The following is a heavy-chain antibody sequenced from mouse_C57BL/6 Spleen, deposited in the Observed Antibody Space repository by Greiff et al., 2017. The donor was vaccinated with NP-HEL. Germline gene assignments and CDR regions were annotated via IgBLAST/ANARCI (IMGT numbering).Heavy chain of an antibody. CDR1: GYTFTSYW. Sequence: QVQLKQPGAELVKPGASVKLSCKASGYTFTSYWMQWVKQRPGQGLEWIGEIDPSDSYTNYNQKFKGKATLTVDTSSSTAYMQLSSLTSEDSAVYYCARKPPYYSNSDVWGTGTTVTVSS. CDR3: ARKPPYYSNSDV. V-gene: IGHV1-50*01. J-gene: IGHJ1*03. D-gene: IGHD2-5*01. CDR2: IDPSDSYT.